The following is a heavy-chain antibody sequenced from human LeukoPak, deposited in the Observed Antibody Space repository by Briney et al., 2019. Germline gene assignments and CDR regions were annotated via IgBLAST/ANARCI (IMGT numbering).Heavy chain of an antibody. CDR3: ARERSVGATKNPFDI. CDR1: GYTFTGYY. V-gene: IGHV1-2*02. CDR2: INPNSGGT. Sequence: ASVKVSCKASGYTFTGYYMHWVRQAPGQGLEWMGWINPNSGGTNYAQKFQGRVTMTRDTSISTAYMELSRLRSDDTAVCYCARERSVGATKNPFDIWGQGTMVTVSS. J-gene: IGHJ3*02. D-gene: IGHD1-26*01.